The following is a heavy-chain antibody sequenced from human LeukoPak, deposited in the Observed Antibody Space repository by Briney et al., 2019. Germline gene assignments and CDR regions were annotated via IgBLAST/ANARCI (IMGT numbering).Heavy chain of an antibody. Sequence: GGSLRLSCAASGFTFSSYAMSWVRQAPGKGLEWVGRIKSKTDGGTTDYAAPVKGRFTISRDDSKNTLYLQMNSLKTEDTAVYYCTTGTSGSYYGDDYWGQGTLVTVSS. V-gene: IGHV3-15*01. J-gene: IGHJ4*02. D-gene: IGHD1-26*01. CDR1: GFTFSSYA. CDR3: TTGTSGSYYGDDY. CDR2: IKSKTDGGTT.